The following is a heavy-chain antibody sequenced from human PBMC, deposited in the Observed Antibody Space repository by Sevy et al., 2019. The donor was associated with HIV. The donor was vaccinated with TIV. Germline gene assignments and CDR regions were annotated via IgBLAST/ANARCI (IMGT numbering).Heavy chain of an antibody. D-gene: IGHD6-13*01. V-gene: IGHV3-21*01. CDR1: GFSFSSYS. CDR2: IGSSNSYI. J-gene: IGHJ4*02. Sequence: LSLTCAASGFSFSSYSDSWVRQAPGKGLEWVASIGSSNSYIYYADSVKGRFTISRDNAKNSLFLHMNTLRAEDTAVYYCARSYSSSWYILYYFEYWGQGTPVTVSS. CDR3: ARSYSSSWYILYYFEY.